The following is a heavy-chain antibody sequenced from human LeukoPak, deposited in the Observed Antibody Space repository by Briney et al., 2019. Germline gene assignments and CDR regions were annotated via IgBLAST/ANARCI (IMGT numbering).Heavy chain of an antibody. CDR3: ARTVTTYQVMEN. V-gene: IGHV3-48*01. D-gene: IGHD4-17*01. Sequence: GGSLRLSCAASGFTFSSSRMNWVRQAPGKGLEWISYISSSSSTIYYADSAKGRFTISRDNANNSLYLQMNSLRAEDTAVYYCARTVTTYQVMENWGQGTLVTVSS. J-gene: IGHJ4*02. CDR1: GFTFSSSR. CDR2: ISSSSSTI.